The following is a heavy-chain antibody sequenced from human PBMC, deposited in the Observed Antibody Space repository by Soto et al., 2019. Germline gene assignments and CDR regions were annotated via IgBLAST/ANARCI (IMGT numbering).Heavy chain of an antibody. CDR1: GGSISSGGYY. CDR3: ARDFANYYANSGYFYFDD. D-gene: IGHD3-22*01. V-gene: IGHV4-31*03. CDR2: IYYSGST. J-gene: IGHJ4*02. Sequence: QVQLQESGPGLVKPSQTLSLTCNVSGGSISSGGYYWSWIRQHPGKGLEWIGHIYYSGSTYYNPSLKSRVTISVDTSKNQFSLKLSSVTPADTAVYYCARDFANYYANSGYFYFDDWGQGTPVTVSS.